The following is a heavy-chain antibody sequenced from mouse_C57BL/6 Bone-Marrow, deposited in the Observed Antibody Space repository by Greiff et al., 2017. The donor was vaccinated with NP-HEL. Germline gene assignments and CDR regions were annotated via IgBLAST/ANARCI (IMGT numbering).Heavy chain of an antibody. D-gene: IGHD2-2*01. CDR3: AKKGGYDDPFYAMDY. V-gene: IGHV2-5*01. Sequence: VQLQQSGPGLVQPSQSLSITCTVSGFSLTSYGVHWVRQSPGKGLEWLGVIWRGGSTDYNVAFMSRLSITKDNSKSQVFFKMNSLQADDTAIYYCAKKGGYDDPFYAMDYWGQGTSVTVSS. CDR2: IWRGGST. J-gene: IGHJ4*01. CDR1: GFSLTSYG.